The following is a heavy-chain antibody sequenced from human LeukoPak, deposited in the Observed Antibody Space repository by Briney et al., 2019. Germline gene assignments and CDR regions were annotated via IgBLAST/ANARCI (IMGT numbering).Heavy chain of an antibody. CDR3: AKVGWYGDLEH. D-gene: IGHD3-10*01. CDR1: GFSFGTYG. Sequence: PGGSLRLSCEGSGFSFGTYGMSWVRHAPGRGLEWVATISGSGVSIYSAESVKDRFSISRDNNENTVTLQMHSLRAEDTALYYCAKVGWYGDLEHWGQGTQVVVSS. CDR2: ISGSGVSI. V-gene: IGHV3-23*01. J-gene: IGHJ1*01.